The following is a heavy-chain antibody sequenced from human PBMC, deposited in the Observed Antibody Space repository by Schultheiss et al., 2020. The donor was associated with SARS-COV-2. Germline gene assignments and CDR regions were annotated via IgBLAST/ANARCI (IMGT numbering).Heavy chain of an antibody. CDR1: GGSISSGGYY. D-gene: IGHD3-3*01. J-gene: IGHJ4*02. CDR3: VRAPTDTIFGVVILAGPFDY. CDR2: IYYSGST. V-gene: IGHV4-31*03. Sequence: SETLSLTCTVSGGSISSGGYYWSWIRQHPGKGLEWIGYIYYSGSTYYNPSLKSRVTILVDTSKNQFSLKLSSVTAADTAVYYCVRAPTDTIFGVVILAGPFDYWGQGTLVTVSS.